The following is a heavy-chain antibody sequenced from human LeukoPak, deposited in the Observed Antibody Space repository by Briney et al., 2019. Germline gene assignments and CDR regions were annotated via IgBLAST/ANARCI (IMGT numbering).Heavy chain of an antibody. D-gene: IGHD3-10*01. J-gene: IGHJ4*02. CDR1: GFTLSNSW. CDR3: ARGGVSGGFDY. V-gene: IGHV3-74*01. Sequence: GGSLRLSCAASGFTLSNSWMFWVRQPPGKGLKYVSEINNDGSRTSYADSVKGRFTVSRDGAENTLFLQMNSLRAEDTAVYFCARGGVSGGFDYWGQGTLVTVSS. CDR2: INNDGSRT.